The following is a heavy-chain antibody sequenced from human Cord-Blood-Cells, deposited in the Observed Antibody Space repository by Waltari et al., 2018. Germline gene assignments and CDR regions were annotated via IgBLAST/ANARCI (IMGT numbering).Heavy chain of an antibody. D-gene: IGHD2-2*01. Sequence: QVQLVQSGAEVKKPGSSVKVSCKASGGTFSSYAISWVRQAPGQGLEWMGGIIPIFGTANYAQKFQGRVTITADESTSTAYMELSSLRSEDTAVYYCARGPYIVVVPAAHYYYYGMDVWGQGTTVTVSS. J-gene: IGHJ6*02. V-gene: IGHV1-69*01. CDR1: GGTFSSYA. CDR3: ARGPYIVVVPAAHYYYYGMDV. CDR2: IIPIFGTA.